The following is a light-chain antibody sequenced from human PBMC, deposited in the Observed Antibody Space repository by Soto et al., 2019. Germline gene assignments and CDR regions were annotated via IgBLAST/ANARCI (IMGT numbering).Light chain of an antibody. CDR1: QSVSSSY. J-gene: IGKJ4*01. CDR2: GAS. V-gene: IGKV3-20*01. Sequence: EIVLTQYPGTLSLSPGERATLSCRASQSVSSSYLAWYQQKPGQAPRLLIYGASSRATGIPDRFSGSGSGTDFTLTISRLEPEDFAVYYCQQYGSSPRVTFGGGTKVEIK. CDR3: QQYGSSPRVT.